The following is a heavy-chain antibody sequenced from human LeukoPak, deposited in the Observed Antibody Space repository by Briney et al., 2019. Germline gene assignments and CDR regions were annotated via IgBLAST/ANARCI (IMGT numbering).Heavy chain of an antibody. CDR2: IASDDTK. Sequence: GGSLRLSCAASGFTFSNYEMNWVRQAPGKGLEWISYIASDDTKYYADSVKGRFSISRDHAKNSLYLQMNSLRVEDTAVYYCARNTGYKDFDYWGHGILVTVSS. CDR3: ARNTGYKDFDY. V-gene: IGHV3-48*03. J-gene: IGHJ4*01. CDR1: GFTFSNYE. D-gene: IGHD5-24*01.